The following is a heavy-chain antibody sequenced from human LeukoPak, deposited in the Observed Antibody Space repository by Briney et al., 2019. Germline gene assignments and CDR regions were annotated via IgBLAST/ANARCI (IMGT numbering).Heavy chain of an antibody. CDR2: INPNSGGT. CDR1: GYTFTGYY. D-gene: IGHD6-13*01. V-gene: IGHV1-2*06. CDR3: ARPNPGIAAAGTPDGFDP. Sequence: ASVKVSCKASGYTFTGYYMRWVRQAPGQGLEWMGRINPNSGGTNYAQKFQGRVTMTRDTSISTAYMELSRLRSDDTAVYYCARPNPGIAAAGTPDGFDPWGQGTLVTVSS. J-gene: IGHJ5*02.